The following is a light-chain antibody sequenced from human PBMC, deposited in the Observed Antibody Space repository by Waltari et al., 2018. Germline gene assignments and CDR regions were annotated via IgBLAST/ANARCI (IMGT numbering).Light chain of an antibody. V-gene: IGKV4-1*01. CDR3: QQYCTTPLT. Sequence: DIVMTQSPDSLAVSLGERDTINCKPSQSVLFSLNNKNYLAWYQQKPGQPPKLLIYWASTRESGVPDRFSGSESGTDFNLTISSLQAEDVAVYYCQQYCTTPLTFGGGTKVEIK. CDR2: WAS. J-gene: IGKJ4*01. CDR1: QSVLFSLNNKNY.